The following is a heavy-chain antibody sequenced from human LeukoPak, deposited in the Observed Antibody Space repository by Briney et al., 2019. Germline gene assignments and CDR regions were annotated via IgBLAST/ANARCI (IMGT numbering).Heavy chain of an antibody. CDR3: ARDHDYGPDY. V-gene: IGHV1-2*02. D-gene: IGHD4/OR15-4a*01. CDR2: IKPDSGAT. Sequence: ASLKLSCKTSGYSFTVHYLHWLRQAPGQGPEWMGWIKPDSGATTFAQNFQGRVTMTSDTSINTAYMELSSLTSDDTAMYYCARDHDYGPDYWGQGTLVTVSA. J-gene: IGHJ4*02. CDR1: GYSFTVHY.